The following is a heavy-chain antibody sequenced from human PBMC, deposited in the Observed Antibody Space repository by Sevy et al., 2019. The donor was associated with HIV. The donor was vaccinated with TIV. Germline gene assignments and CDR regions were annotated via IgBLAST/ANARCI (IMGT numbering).Heavy chain of an antibody. J-gene: IGHJ6*03. D-gene: IGHD2-2*01. CDR2: ISSSSSTI. CDR3: ARDRGPYCSSTSCNYYYYYMDV. Sequence: GGSLRLSCAASGFTFSSYSMNWVRQAPGKGLELVSYISSSSSTIYYADSVKGRFTISRDNAKNSLYLQMNSLRAEDTAVYYCARDRGPYCSSTSCNYYYYYMDVWGKGTTVTVSS. CDR1: GFTFSSYS. V-gene: IGHV3-48*01.